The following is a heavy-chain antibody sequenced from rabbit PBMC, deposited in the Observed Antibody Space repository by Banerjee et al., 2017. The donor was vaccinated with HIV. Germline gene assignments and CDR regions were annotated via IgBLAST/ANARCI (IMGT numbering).Heavy chain of an antibody. CDR2: ISTLSGFT. CDR1: GFSLSSSYW. V-gene: IGHV1S45*01. D-gene: IGHD7-1*01. CDR3: ARNNGDSTDYLNL. J-gene: IGHJ4*01. Sequence: QEQLVESGGGLVQPEGSLTLTCTASGFSLSSSYWMCWVRQAPGKGLEWIACISTLSGFTYYANWAKGRFTISKTSTTVTLQGTSLTAADTATHFCARNNGDSTDYLNLWGPGTLVTVS.